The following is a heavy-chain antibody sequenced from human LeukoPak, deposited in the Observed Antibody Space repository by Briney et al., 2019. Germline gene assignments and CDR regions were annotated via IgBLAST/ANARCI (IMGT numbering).Heavy chain of an antibody. CDR1: GFTFTSSA. CDR3: AAQATTVVTPYFDY. J-gene: IGHJ4*02. V-gene: IGHV1-58*02. CDR2: IVVGSGNT. D-gene: IGHD4-23*01. Sequence: GASVKVSCKASGFTFTSSAMQWVRQARGQRLEWIGWIVVGSGNTNYAQKFQERVTITRDMSTSTAYMDLSSLRSEDTAVYYCAAQATTVVTPYFDYWGQGTLVTVSS.